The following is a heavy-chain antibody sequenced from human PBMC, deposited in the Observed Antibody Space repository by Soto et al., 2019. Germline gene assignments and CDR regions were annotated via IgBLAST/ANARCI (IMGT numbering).Heavy chain of an antibody. CDR1: GFTFSNYA. D-gene: IGHD6-13*01. J-gene: IGHJ4*02. CDR2: ISGSGGST. CDR3: AQGVDSSTWYPGYFDY. V-gene: IGHV3-23*01. Sequence: EVQLLESGGDLVQPGGSLRLSCAASGFTFSNYAMSWVRQAPGSGLEWVSSISGSGGSTFYTNSVKGRFSISRDNFRNTRYLEMNSARVEDAAVYYCAQGVDSSTWYPGYFDYWGQGPLVTVSS.